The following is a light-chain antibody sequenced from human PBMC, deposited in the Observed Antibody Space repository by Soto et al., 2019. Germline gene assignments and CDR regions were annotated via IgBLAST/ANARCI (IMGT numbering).Light chain of an antibody. V-gene: IGKV3-15*01. CDR2: GAS. CDR1: QSIINN. Sequence: EIVMTQSPGTLSVSPGERATLSCRASQSIINNLAWYQQKPGQAPRLLIYGASTRATDIPARFSGSGSGTEFTLTISSLQSEDFAVYYCQQYYNWPPYTLGQGTKLEIK. J-gene: IGKJ2*01. CDR3: QQYYNWPPYT.